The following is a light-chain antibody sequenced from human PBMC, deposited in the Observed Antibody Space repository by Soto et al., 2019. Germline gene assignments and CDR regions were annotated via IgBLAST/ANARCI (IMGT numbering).Light chain of an antibody. CDR2: AAS. Sequence: DIQMTQSPSSLSASIGDRVTITCRASQTISTYLNWYQQQPGKAPKLLIYAASTLQSGVPSRFSGSGSGTEFTLTISSLHPEDFASYCCQQRYISPWTFGQGTKVEIK. CDR3: QQRYISPWT. J-gene: IGKJ1*01. CDR1: QTISTY. V-gene: IGKV1-39*01.